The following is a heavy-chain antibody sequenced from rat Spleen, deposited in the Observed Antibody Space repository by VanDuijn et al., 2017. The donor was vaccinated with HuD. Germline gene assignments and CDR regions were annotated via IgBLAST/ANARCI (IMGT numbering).Heavy chain of an antibody. CDR2: IWAGGGT. CDR1: GFSLTSNH. J-gene: IGHJ2*01. Sequence: QVQLKESGPGRVQPSQTLSLTCTVSGFSLTSNHVSWVRQPPGKSLVWKGTIWAGGGTNYNSAVQSRLSISRDTSKSQVFLKMNSLQTEDTATYYCARDWRDWGQGVMVTVSS. CDR3: ARDWRD. V-gene: IGHV2-72*01.